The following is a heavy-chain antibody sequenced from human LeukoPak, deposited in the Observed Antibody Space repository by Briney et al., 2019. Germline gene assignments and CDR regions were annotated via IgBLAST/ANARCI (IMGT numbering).Heavy chain of an antibody. J-gene: IGHJ4*02. CDR3: ARTAARRFDY. D-gene: IGHD6-6*01. V-gene: IGHV1-46*01. CDR1: GYTFTSYY. CDR2: INPSGGST. Sequence: ASVKVSCKASGYTFTSYYMHWVRQAPGQGLEWMGIINPSGGSTTYAQKFQGRVAMTRDTSTSRVYMEVSSLRSEDTAVYYCARTAARRFDYWGQGTLVTVSS.